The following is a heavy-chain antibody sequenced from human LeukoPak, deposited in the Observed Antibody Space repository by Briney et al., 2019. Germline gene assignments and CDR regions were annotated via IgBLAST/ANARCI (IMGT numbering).Heavy chain of an antibody. CDR1: GYTFTSYF. J-gene: IGHJ4*02. CDR3: ARDNDY. Sequence: ASVRVSCKASGYTFTSYFMHWVRQAPGQGLEWMGGIIPIFGTANYAQKFQGRVTITADESTSTAYMELSSLRSEDTAVYYCARDNDYWGQGTLVTVSS. V-gene: IGHV1-69*13. CDR2: IIPIFGTA.